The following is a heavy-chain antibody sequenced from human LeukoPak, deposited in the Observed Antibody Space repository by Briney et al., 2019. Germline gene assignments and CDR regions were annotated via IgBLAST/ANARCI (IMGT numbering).Heavy chain of an antibody. CDR3: AKGEGIQLLFDY. Sequence: GRSLRLSCAASRFTFSSYAMSWVRQAPGKGLEWVSAISGSGGSTYYADSVKGRFTISRDNSKNTLYLQMNSLRAEDTAVYYCAKGEGIQLLFDYWGQGTLVTVSS. J-gene: IGHJ4*02. V-gene: IGHV3-23*01. CDR1: RFTFSSYA. CDR2: ISGSGGST. D-gene: IGHD5-18*01.